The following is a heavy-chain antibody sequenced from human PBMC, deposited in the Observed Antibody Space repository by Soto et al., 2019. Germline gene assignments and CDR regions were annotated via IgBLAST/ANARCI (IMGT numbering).Heavy chain of an antibody. CDR1: GFTFSVYG. V-gene: IGHV3-33*01. D-gene: IGHD3-16*01. Sequence: QVQLVESGGGVVQPGRSLRLSCAASGFTFSVYGMHWVRQAPGKGLEWVAVIWNDGSNKYYGDSVKGRFTISRDNSKSTLFLNMSSLRADDTAVYYCARAVGPFDYWGQGTLVTVSS. CDR2: IWNDGSNK. J-gene: IGHJ4*02. CDR3: ARAVGPFDY.